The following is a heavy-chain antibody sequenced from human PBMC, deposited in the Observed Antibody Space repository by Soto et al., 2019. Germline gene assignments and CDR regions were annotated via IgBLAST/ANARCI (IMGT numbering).Heavy chain of an antibody. V-gene: IGHV3-9*01. Sequence: QLVESGGGLVQPGRSLRLSCAASGFTFDDYAMHWVRQGPGKGLEWVSSISWNSGNLGYADSVKGRFTISRDNAKNSLYLQMNSLRGEDTALYYCAKGASTTVFAFNDYWGQGTLVTVSS. D-gene: IGHD4-17*01. CDR1: GFTFDDYA. CDR2: ISWNSGNL. CDR3: AKGASTTVFAFNDY. J-gene: IGHJ4*02.